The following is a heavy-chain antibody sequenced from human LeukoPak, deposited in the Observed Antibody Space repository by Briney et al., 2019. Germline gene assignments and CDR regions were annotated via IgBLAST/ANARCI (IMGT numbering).Heavy chain of an antibody. CDR3: AKWGDYDVLTGYYVSDY. J-gene: IGHJ4*02. D-gene: IGHD3-9*01. Sequence: YPGGSLRLSCAASGFTFSNYAMSWVRQAPGKGLEWVSAITGSGGNTYYADSVKGRFTTSRDNSKNTLYLQMNSLRAEDTAVYYCAKWGDYDVLTGYYVSDYWGQGTLVTVSS. CDR2: ITGSGGNT. CDR1: GFTFSNYA. V-gene: IGHV3-23*01.